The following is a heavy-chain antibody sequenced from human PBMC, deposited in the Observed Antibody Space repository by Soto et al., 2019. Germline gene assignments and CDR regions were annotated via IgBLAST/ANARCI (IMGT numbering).Heavy chain of an antibody. V-gene: IGHV4-34*01. CDR2: INHSGST. Sequence: SETLSLTCAVYGGSFSGYYLSWIRQPPGKGLEWIGEINHSGSTNYNPSLKSRVTISVDTSKNQFSLKLSSVTAADTAVYYCARSLGMREYSSSSGNWFDPWGQGTLVTVSS. D-gene: IGHD6-6*01. J-gene: IGHJ5*02. CDR1: GGSFSGYY. CDR3: ARSLGMREYSSSSGNWFDP.